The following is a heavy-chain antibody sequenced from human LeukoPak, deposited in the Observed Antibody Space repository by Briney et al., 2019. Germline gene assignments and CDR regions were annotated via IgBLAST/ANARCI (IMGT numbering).Heavy chain of an antibody. CDR3: ARGHCSSTSCYIWFDP. CDR2: INTNTGNP. Sequence: GASVKVSCKASGYTFTGYYMHWVRQAPGQGLEWMGWINTNTGNPTYAQGFTGRFVFSLDTSVSTAYLQISSLKAEDTAVYYCARGHCSSTSCYIWFDPWGQGTLVTVSS. V-gene: IGHV7-4-1*02. D-gene: IGHD2-2*02. J-gene: IGHJ5*02. CDR1: GYTFTGYY.